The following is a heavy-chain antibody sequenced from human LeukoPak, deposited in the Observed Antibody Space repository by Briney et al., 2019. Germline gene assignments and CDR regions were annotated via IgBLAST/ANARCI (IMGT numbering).Heavy chain of an antibody. D-gene: IGHD4-17*01. CDR3: ARPRNDNGDDYFHF. V-gene: IGHV3-11*01. J-gene: IGHJ4*02. CDR1: GFTFSDYY. CDR2: IVSSGSIK. Sequence: PGGSLRLSCAASGFTFSDYYMSWIRQAPGKGLEWISYIVSSGSIKSYADSVKGRFTVSRDNAKKSLYLQMSSLRVEDTAVYYCARPRNDNGDDYFHFWGQGTLVTVSS.